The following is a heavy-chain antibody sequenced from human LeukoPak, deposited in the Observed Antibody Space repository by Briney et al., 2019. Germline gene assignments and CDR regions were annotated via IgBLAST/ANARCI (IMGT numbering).Heavy chain of an antibody. Sequence: GGSLRLSCAASGFTFSSYWMHRVRQAPGKGLVWVSRINSDGSSTTYADSVKGRFTISRDNAKNTLYLQMNSLRAEDTAVYYCARVGYSNAFDIWGQGTMVTVSS. CDR1: GFTFSSYW. CDR3: ARVGYSNAFDI. CDR2: INSDGSST. J-gene: IGHJ3*02. V-gene: IGHV3-74*01. D-gene: IGHD2-15*01.